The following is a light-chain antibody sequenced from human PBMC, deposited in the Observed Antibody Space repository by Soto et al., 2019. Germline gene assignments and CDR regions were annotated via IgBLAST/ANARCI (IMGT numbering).Light chain of an antibody. J-gene: IGKJ1*01. CDR1: QGVSSN. CDR2: GAS. Sequence: EIVMTQSPVSLSVSLGERATLSCRASQGVSSNLAWYQQKPGKAPRLLIYGASTMPSGIPDRFSGSGSGTDFTLTISSLQSEDSAAYYCQKCTNGPRTFGQGTKVEIK. V-gene: IGKV3-15*01. CDR3: QKCTNGPRT.